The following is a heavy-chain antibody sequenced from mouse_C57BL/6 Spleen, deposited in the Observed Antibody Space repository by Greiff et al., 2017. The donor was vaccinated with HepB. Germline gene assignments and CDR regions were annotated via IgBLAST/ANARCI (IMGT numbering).Heavy chain of an antibody. CDR2: IRNKANGYTT. V-gene: IGHV7-3*01. CDR3: ARNWDDWYFDV. Sequence: EVKVVESGGGLVQPGGSLSLSCAASGFTFTDYYMSWVRQPPGKALEWLGFIRNKANGYTTEYSASVKGRFTISRDNSQSILYLQMNALRAEDSATYYCARNWDDWYFDVWGTGTTVTVSS. J-gene: IGHJ1*03. D-gene: IGHD4-1*01. CDR1: GFTFTDYY.